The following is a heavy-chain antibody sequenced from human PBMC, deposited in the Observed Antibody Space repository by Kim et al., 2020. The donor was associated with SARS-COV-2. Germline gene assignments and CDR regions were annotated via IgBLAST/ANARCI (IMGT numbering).Heavy chain of an antibody. CDR3: ASRNYDILTGYYFNWFDP. D-gene: IGHD3-9*01. V-gene: IGHV4-39*01. J-gene: IGHJ5*02. CDR1: GGSISSSSYY. Sequence: SETLSLTCTVSGGSISSSSYYWGWIRQPPGKGLEWIGRIYYSGSTYYNPSLKSRVTISVDTSKNQFSLKLSSVTAADTAVYYCASRNYDILTGYYFNWFDPWGQGTLVTVSS. CDR2: IYYSGST.